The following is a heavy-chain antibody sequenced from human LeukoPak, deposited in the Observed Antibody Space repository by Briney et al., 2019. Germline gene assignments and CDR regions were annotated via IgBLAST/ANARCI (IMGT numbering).Heavy chain of an antibody. J-gene: IGHJ4*02. V-gene: IGHV4-59*01. D-gene: IGHD3-16*01. CDR1: GGSISSSY. CDR2: VSYSGST. Sequence: SETLSLTCTVSGGSISSSYWSWIRQPPGKGLEWIGYVSYSGSTNYNPSLKSRVTISVDTSKNQFSLKLSSVTAADTAVYYCARDRRGRGLGGRFDYWGQGTLVTVSS. CDR3: ARDRRGRGLGGRFDY.